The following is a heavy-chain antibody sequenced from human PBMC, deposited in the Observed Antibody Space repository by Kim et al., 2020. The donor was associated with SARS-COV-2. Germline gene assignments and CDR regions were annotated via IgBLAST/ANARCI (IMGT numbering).Heavy chain of an antibody. CDR3: AREVKGYRYGFDY. CDR1: GFIFSNYE. D-gene: IGHD5-18*01. J-gene: IGHJ4*02. CDR2: IYTSGDTI. V-gene: IGHV3-48*03. Sequence: GGSLRLSCAASGFIFSNYEMNWVRQAPGKGLEWISYIYTSGDTIYYADSVKGRFTISRDNAKNSLYLQMNSLRAEDTAVYYCAREVKGYRYGFDYWGQGTLVTVSS.